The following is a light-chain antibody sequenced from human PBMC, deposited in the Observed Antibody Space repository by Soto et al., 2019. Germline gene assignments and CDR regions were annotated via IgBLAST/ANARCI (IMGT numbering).Light chain of an antibody. J-gene: IGKJ3*01. V-gene: IGKV3-20*01. CDR2: GAS. CDR1: QSVSSSY. CDR3: QQYGSSLLFT. Sequence: EIVLTQSPGTLSLSPGERATLSCRASQSVSSSYLAWYQQKPSQAPRLLIYGASARATGIPDRFSGSGCGTDYTLTISRLEPEDFAVYYCQQYGSSLLFTFGPGTKVDIK.